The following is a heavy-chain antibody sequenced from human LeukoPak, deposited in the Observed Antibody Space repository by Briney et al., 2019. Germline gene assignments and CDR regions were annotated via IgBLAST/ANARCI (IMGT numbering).Heavy chain of an antibody. CDR3: ARREAGIFDY. J-gene: IGHJ4*02. Sequence: GGSLRLSCAVSGFTFSDYYMSWVRQAPGKGLEWVSYISSTSTYTNYADSVKGRFTISRDNAKNSLYLQMNSLRAEDTAVYYCARREAGIFDYWGQGTLVTVSS. CDR1: GFTFSDYY. D-gene: IGHD1-14*01. CDR2: ISSTSTYT. V-gene: IGHV3-11*03.